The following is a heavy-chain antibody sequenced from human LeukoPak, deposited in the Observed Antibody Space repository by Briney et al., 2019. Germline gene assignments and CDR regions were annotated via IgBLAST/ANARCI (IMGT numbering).Heavy chain of an antibody. J-gene: IGHJ4*02. Sequence: GGSLRLSCAASGFTFSSYDIHWVRQAPGKGLEWVAFIRYDGSNKYYADSVRGRFTISRDNSKNTLYLHMNSLRAEDTAVYYCANLLRWEPYWGQGTLVTVSS. D-gene: IGHD4-23*01. CDR1: GFTFSSYD. CDR3: ANLLRWEPY. V-gene: IGHV3-30*02. CDR2: IRYDGSNK.